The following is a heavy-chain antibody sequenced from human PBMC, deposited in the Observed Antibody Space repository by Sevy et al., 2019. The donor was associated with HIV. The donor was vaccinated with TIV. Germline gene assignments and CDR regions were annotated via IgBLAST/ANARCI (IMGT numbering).Heavy chain of an antibody. J-gene: IGHJ4*02. Sequence: GGSLRLSCAASGFAFNSYSMIWVRQGPGKGLEWVSYITSGYTTMYYADSVRGRFTISRDNAKNSLYLQMNSLRDEDTAVYYCARVPWDGVVLADYWGQGTLVTVSS. D-gene: IGHD3-3*01. CDR3: ARVPWDGVVLADY. CDR2: ITSGYTTM. V-gene: IGHV3-48*02. CDR1: GFAFNSYS.